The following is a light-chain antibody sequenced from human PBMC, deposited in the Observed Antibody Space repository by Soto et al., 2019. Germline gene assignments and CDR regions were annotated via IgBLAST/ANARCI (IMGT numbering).Light chain of an antibody. Sequence: DIQMTQSPSSLSASVGDRVTITCRASQTISSYLNWFQQRPGRAPKVLIYAASSLQSGVPSRFSGSGSGTDFTLTISSRQPEIFASDSCHRSYTAPATFGPGTKVDIK. CDR2: AAS. CDR1: QTISSY. CDR3: HRSYTAPAT. V-gene: IGKV1-39*01. J-gene: IGKJ3*01.